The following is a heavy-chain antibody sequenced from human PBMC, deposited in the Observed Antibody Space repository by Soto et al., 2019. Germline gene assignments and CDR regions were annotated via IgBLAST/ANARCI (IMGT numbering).Heavy chain of an antibody. CDR2: ILYSGTT. J-gene: IGHJ4*02. CDR1: GGSISSGDYY. V-gene: IGHV4-30-4*01. D-gene: IGHD2-8*01. Sequence: QVQLQESGPGLVKPSQTLSLTCTVSGGSISSGDYYWSWIRQPPGKGLEWIGYILYSGTTNYNPSVESRLTISVDTSKNPFSLKLTSVTAADTAVYYCARNGALDYWGRGTLVTVPS. CDR3: ARNGALDY.